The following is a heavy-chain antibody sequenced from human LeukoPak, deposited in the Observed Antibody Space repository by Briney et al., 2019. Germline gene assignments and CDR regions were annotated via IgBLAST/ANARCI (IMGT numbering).Heavy chain of an antibody. CDR2: IYSGGGT. CDR3: AKGYGWEASYYYYYMDV. J-gene: IGHJ6*03. Sequence: GGSLRLSCAASGFIVSSNHMSWVRQAPGKGLEWVSVIYSGGGTHYSDSVKGRFTISRDNSKNTLYLQMNSLRAEDTAVYYCAKGYGWEASYYYYYMDVWGKGTTVTISS. CDR1: GFIVSSNH. D-gene: IGHD1-26*01. V-gene: IGHV3-53*05.